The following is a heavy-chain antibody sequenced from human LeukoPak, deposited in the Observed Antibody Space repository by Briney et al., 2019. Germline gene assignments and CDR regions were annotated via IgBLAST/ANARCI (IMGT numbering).Heavy chain of an antibody. Sequence: GGSLRLSCAASGFTFRSYSMNWVRQAPGKGLEWVSAIDPSSTYIYYADSVKGRFTISRDNAENSLYLQMNSLRAEDTAVYYCAKGGDHWGQGTLVTVSS. CDR3: AKGGDH. CDR1: GFTFRSYS. D-gene: IGHD3-16*01. V-gene: IGHV3-21*01. CDR2: IDPSSTYI. J-gene: IGHJ4*02.